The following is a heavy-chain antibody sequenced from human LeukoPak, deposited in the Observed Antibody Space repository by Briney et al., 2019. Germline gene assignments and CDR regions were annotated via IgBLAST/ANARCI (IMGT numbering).Heavy chain of an antibody. CDR1: SGSIISYY. Sequence: SETLSLTCTVSSGSIISYYWNWIRQPPGKGLVWIGYIYYTGTTNYNPSLKSRLTMSVDTSKNQFSLKLSSVTAADTAVYYCARVNDVWSGYFQYWGQGALVTVSS. CDR3: ARVNDVWSGYFQY. J-gene: IGHJ4*02. V-gene: IGHV4-59*01. CDR2: IYYTGTT. D-gene: IGHD3-3*01.